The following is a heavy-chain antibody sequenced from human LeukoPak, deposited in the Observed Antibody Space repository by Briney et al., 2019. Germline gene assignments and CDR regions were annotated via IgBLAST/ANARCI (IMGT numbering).Heavy chain of an antibody. CDR3: ARDFGGSGTAGAFDI. D-gene: IGHD3-10*01. CDR2: IKQDGSEK. V-gene: IGHV3-7*01. CDR1: GFTFSSYW. J-gene: IGHJ3*02. Sequence: GGSLRLSCAASGFTFSSYWMSWVRQAPGKGLEWVANIKQDGSEKYYVDSVKGRFTISRDNAKNSLYLQMNSLRAEDTAVYYCARDFGGSGTAGAFDIWGQGTMVTVSS.